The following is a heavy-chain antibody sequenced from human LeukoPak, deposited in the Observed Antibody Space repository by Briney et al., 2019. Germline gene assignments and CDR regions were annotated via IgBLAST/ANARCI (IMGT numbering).Heavy chain of an antibody. Sequence: GGSLRLSCAASGFTFSSYGMHWVRQAPGKGLEWVTFIRYDGSNKYYADSVKGRFTISRDNSKNTLYLRMNSLRAEDTAVYYCAKGYGREASYYYYYMDVWGKGTTVTISS. J-gene: IGHJ6*03. CDR1: GFTFSSYG. CDR3: AKGYGREASYYYYYMDV. CDR2: IRYDGSNK. D-gene: IGHD1-26*01. V-gene: IGHV3-30*02.